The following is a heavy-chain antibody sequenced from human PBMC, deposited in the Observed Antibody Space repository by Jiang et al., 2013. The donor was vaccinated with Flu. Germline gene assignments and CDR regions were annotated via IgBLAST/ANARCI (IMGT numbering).Heavy chain of an antibody. CDR3: ARWLLGSTNDAFDI. CDR2: ITAYNGNT. D-gene: IGHD3-10*01. CDR1: GYIFDTYG. V-gene: IGHV1-18*01. Sequence: GAEVKKPGASVKVSCKASGYIFDTYGIMWVRQAPGQGLEWMGWITAYNGNTKSAQKFQGRVSMTRDTSTSTAYMELGSLRSEDTAVNYCARWLLGSTNDAFDIWGQGTKVTVSS. J-gene: IGHJ3*02.